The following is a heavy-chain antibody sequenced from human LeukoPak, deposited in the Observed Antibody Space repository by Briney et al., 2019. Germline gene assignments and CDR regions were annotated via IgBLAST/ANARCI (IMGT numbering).Heavy chain of an antibody. CDR2: IKRDGSEK. V-gene: IGHV3-7*01. CDR1: GFTFSSYW. J-gene: IGHJ4*02. CDR3: ARGGAYYYDSSGYYETYYFDY. Sequence: GGSLRLSCAASGFTFSSYWMSWVRQAPGKGLEWVANIKRDGSEKYYVDSVKGRFTISRDNAKNSLYLQMNSLRAEDTAVYYCARGGAYYYDSSGYYETYYFDYWGQGTLVTVSS. D-gene: IGHD3-22*01.